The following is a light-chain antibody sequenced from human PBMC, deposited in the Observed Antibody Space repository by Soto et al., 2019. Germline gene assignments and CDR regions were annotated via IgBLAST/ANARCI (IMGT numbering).Light chain of an antibody. J-gene: IGLJ3*02. CDR2: DVS. CDR3: CSYAGSYTLWV. V-gene: IGLV2-11*01. Sequence: QSALTQPRSVSGSPGQSVTISCTGTGSDVGGYNFVSWYQQYPGKAPKLIIYDVSKRPSGVPDRFSSSKSGNTASLTISGLQAEDEADYYCCSYAGSYTLWVFGGGTKVTVL. CDR1: GSDVGGYNF.